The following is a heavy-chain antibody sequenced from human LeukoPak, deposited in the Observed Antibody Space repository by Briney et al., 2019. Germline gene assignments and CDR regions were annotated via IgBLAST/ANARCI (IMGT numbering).Heavy chain of an antibody. CDR1: GGSISSGRYY. D-gene: IGHD3-16*01. CDR3: ARGSSGGGFDY. V-gene: IGHV4-61*02. CDR2: IYTSGST. Sequence: SETLSLTCTVSGGSISSGRYYWSWIRQPAGKGLEWIGRIYTSGSTNYNPSLKSRVTISVDTSKNQFSLKLSSVTAADTAVYYCARGSSGGGFDYWGQGTLVTVSS. J-gene: IGHJ4*02.